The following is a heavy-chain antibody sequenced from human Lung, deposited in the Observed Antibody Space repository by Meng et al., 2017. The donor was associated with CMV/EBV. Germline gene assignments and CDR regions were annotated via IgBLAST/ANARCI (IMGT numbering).Heavy chain of an antibody. CDR3: ARVGAYCGGDCYHPR. Sequence: VRLAEAGPGLVKPSGTLSLTRAVSGGSLSSRNWWSWVRQPPGKGLEWIGEIYHSGSTNYNPSLKSRVTISVDESKNQFSLRLSSVTAADTAVYYCARVGAYCGGDCYHPRWGQGTLVTVSS. J-gene: IGHJ4*02. D-gene: IGHD2-21*02. V-gene: IGHV4-4*02. CDR1: GGSLSSRNW. CDR2: IYHSGST.